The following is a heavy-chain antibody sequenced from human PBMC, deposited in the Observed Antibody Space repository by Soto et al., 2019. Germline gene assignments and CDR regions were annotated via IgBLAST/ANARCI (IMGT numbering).Heavy chain of an antibody. D-gene: IGHD2-15*01. CDR1: GGSISSSNW. J-gene: IGHJ5*02. CDR3: ARDFEYSSGGSCSNWFDP. CDR2: IYHSGST. Sequence: QVQLQESGPGLVKPSGTLSLTCAVSGGSISSSNWWSWVRQPPGKGLEWIGEIYHSGSTNYNPSLKSRVTISVDNSKNQFSLKLSSVTSADTAVYYCARDFEYSSGGSCSNWFDPWGQGTLVTVSS. V-gene: IGHV4-4*02.